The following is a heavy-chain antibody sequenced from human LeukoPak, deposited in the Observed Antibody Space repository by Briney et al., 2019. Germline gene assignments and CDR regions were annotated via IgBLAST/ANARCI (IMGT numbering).Heavy chain of an antibody. Sequence: GGSLRLSCAASGFTFSSYAMSWVRQAPGKGLEWVSAISGSGGSTYYADSVKGRFTISRDNSKSTLYLQMNSLRAEDTAVYYCAKDLSSGPHHYYGMDVWGQGTTVTVSS. J-gene: IGHJ6*02. CDR2: ISGSGGST. CDR1: GFTFSSYA. V-gene: IGHV3-23*01. CDR3: AKDLSSGPHHYYGMDV. D-gene: IGHD6-19*01.